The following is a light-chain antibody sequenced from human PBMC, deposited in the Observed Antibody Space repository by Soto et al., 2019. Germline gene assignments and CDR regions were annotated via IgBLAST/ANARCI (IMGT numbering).Light chain of an antibody. CDR3: QSYDSSLSGPV. CDR2: GNS. J-gene: IGLJ2*01. V-gene: IGLV1-40*01. CDR1: SSNIGAGYD. Sequence: QSVLTQPPSVSGAPGQRVTISCTGSSSNIGAGYDVHWYQQLPGTAPKLLIYGNSNRPSGVPDRFSGSKSGTSASLAITGLQAEDEAGYYCQSYDSSLSGPVFGGGTKLTVL.